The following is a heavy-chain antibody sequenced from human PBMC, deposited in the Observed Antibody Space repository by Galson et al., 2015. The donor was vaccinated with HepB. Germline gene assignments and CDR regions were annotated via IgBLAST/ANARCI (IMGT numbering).Heavy chain of an antibody. D-gene: IGHD6-19*01. V-gene: IGHV3-66*01. CDR3: ARAILSLRIAVAGPVYGMDV. Sequence: SLRLSCAASGLTVSSNYMSWVRQAPGKGLEWVSVIYSGGSTYYADSVKGRFTISRDNSKNTLYLQMSSLRAEDTAVYYCARAILSLRIAVAGPVYGMDVWGQGTTVTVSS. CDR2: IYSGGST. J-gene: IGHJ6*02. CDR1: GLTVSSNY.